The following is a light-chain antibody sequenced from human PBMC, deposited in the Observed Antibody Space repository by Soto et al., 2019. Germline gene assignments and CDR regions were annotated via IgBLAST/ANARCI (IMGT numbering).Light chain of an antibody. CDR1: QSVNYS. J-gene: IGKJ2*01. Sequence: EIVLTQSPATLSVSPGERATLSCRARQSVNYSLAWYQQKPGQAPRPLIYGASTRATGIPARFSGSGSGTEFTLSISNLQSEDFAVYYCQQYNTWYTFGQGTKLEI. V-gene: IGKV3-15*01. CDR2: GAS. CDR3: QQYNTWYT.